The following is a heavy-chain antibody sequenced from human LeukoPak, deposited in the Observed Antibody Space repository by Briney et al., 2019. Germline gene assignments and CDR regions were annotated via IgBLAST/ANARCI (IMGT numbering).Heavy chain of an antibody. CDR2: IYSGGNT. CDR3: VYGDFVKTVNYFDY. CDR1: GFTFSSYG. J-gene: IGHJ4*02. V-gene: IGHV3-66*01. Sequence: GGSLRLSCAASGFTFSSYGMHWVRQAPGKGLEWVSVIYSGGNTYYADSVEGRFTISRDNSKNSLFLQMNNLRVEDTALYYCVYGDFVKTVNYFDYWGQGTLVTVSS. D-gene: IGHD4-17*01.